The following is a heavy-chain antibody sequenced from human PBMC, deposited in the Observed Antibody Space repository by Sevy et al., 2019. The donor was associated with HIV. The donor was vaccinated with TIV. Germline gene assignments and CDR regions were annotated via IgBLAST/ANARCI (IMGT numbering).Heavy chain of an antibody. CDR2: IWSDGAYQ. CDR1: GFTFSNYA. V-gene: IGHV3-33*01. CDR3: TSGGYYDEHAAYYALDS. D-gene: IGHD3-3*01. J-gene: IGHJ4*02. Sequence: GGSLRLSCAATGFTFSNYAMHWVRQAPGKGLEWVAIIWSDGAYQYHGDSVKGRFTISRDNSKNTLYLQMNNVRVEDTAGYHCTSGGYYDEHAAYYALDSWGQGTLVTVSS.